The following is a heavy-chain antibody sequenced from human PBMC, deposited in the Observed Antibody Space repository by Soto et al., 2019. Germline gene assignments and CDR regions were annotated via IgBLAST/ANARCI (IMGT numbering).Heavy chain of an antibody. CDR3: ARFIGPKGAFDI. Sequence: SETLSLTCTVSGCSILSGGYYWSWIRQHPGKGLEWIGYIYYSGSTYYNPSLKSRVTISVDTSKNQFSLKLSSVTAADTAVYYCARFIGPKGAFDIWGQGTMVT. D-gene: IGHD2-15*01. CDR1: GCSILSGGYY. CDR2: IYYSGST. J-gene: IGHJ3*02. V-gene: IGHV4-31*03.